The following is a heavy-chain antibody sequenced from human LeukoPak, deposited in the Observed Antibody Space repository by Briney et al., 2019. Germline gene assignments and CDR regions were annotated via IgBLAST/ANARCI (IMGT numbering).Heavy chain of an antibody. Sequence: SVTVSCKASGGTFSSYVISWVRQAPGQGLEWMGRIIPILGIANYAQKFQGRVTITADKSTSTAYIELSSLRSEDTAVYYCASPPADYYDSRDYFDYWGQGTLVTVSS. CDR3: ASPPADYYDSRDYFDY. J-gene: IGHJ4*02. CDR1: GGTFSSYV. V-gene: IGHV1-69*04. D-gene: IGHD3-22*01. CDR2: IIPILGIA.